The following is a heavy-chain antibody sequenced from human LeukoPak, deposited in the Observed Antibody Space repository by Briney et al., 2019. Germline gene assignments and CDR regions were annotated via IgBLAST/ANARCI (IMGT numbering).Heavy chain of an antibody. CDR2: TYYRSKWYT. Sequence: SQTLSLTCALSGDSVSNNSATWNWIRQSPSRGLEWLGRTYYRSKWYTNYALSVKSRITLYPDTSENQFSLQLNSVTPEDTAVYYCARGSTTKFHLWGQGTLVTVSS. V-gene: IGHV6-1*01. J-gene: IGHJ5*02. CDR1: GDSVSNNSAT. CDR3: ARGSTTKFHL. D-gene: IGHD5/OR15-5a*01.